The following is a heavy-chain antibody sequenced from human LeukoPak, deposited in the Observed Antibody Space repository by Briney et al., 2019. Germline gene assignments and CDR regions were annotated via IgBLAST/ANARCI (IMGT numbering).Heavy chain of an antibody. CDR1: GGSISSGGYY. D-gene: IGHD6-13*01. Sequence: SETLSLTCTVSGGSISSGGYYWSWIRQHPGKGLEWIVYIYYSGRTYYNPSLKRRVTISVDTSKNQFSLKLSSVTAADTAVYYCARDRGIAAAGRYYYYYYMDVWGKGTTVTVSS. J-gene: IGHJ6*03. V-gene: IGHV4-31*03. CDR2: IYYSGRT. CDR3: ARDRGIAAAGRYYYYYYMDV.